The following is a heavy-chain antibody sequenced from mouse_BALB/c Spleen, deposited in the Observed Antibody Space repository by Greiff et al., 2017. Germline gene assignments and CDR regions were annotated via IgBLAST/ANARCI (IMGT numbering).Heavy chain of an antibody. J-gene: IGHJ3*01. V-gene: IGHV1S135*01. CDR2: IDPFNGGT. Sequence: VQLQQSGPELMKPGASVKISCKASGYSFTSYYMHWVKQSHGKSLEWIGYIDPFNGGTSYNQKFKGKATLTVDKSSSTAYMHLSSLTSEDSAVYYCARWDPWFAYWGQGTLVTVSA. CDR3: ARWDPWFAY. D-gene: IGHD4-1*01. CDR1: GYSFTSYY.